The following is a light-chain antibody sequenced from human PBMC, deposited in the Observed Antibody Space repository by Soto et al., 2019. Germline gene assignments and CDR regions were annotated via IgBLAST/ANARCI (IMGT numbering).Light chain of an antibody. Sequence: EIVMTQSPTTLSVSPGERATLSCRASETVNSNLAWYQQEPGQAPRLLIYGASTRATGIPARFSGSGSGTEFTLTISSLQSEDFAVYYCQHYNNWPPKITFGPGTRLEIK. CDR1: ETVNSN. CDR2: GAS. V-gene: IGKV3-15*01. J-gene: IGKJ5*01. CDR3: QHYNNWPPKIT.